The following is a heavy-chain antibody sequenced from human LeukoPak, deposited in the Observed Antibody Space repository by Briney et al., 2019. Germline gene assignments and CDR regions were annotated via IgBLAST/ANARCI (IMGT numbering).Heavy chain of an antibody. CDR2: ISSSSIYI. J-gene: IGHJ3*02. D-gene: IGHD5-24*01. CDR1: GFTFSSYS. CDR3: ARGRDGYNLIDAFDI. V-gene: IGHV3-21*01. Sequence: GGSLRLSCAASGFTFSSYSMNWVRLAPGKGLEWVSSISSSSIYIYYADSVKGRFTISRDNAKKSMYLQTNSLRAEDTAVYYCARGRDGYNLIDAFDIWGQGTMVTVSS.